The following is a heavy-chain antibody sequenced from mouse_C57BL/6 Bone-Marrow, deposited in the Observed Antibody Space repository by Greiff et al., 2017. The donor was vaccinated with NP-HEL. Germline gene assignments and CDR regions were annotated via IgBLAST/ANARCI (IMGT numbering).Heavy chain of an antibody. CDR1: GYTFTSYW. CDR2: IYPGSGST. Sequence: VQLQQPGAELVKPGASVKMFCKASGYTFTSYWITWVKQRPGQGLEWIGDIYPGSGSTNYNEKFKSKATLTVDTSSSTAYMQLSSLTSEDSAVYYCARPNYDYDYAMDYWGQGTSVTVSS. J-gene: IGHJ4*01. V-gene: IGHV1-55*01. D-gene: IGHD2-4*01. CDR3: ARPNYDYDYAMDY.